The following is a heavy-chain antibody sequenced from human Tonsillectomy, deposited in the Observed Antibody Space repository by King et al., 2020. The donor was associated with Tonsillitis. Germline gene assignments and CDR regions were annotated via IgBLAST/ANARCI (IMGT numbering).Heavy chain of an antibody. J-gene: IGHJ4*02. V-gene: IGHV4-39*01. D-gene: IGHD3-22*01. CDR2: MYYSGSS. Sequence: QLQESGPGLVKPSETLSLTCTVSGGSISSSGYYWGWIRQPPGKGLEWIGSMYYSGSSYYNPSLRSRVTLSVDTSKNQFSLKRSSVTAAYTAVYYCARHVQYFYDSSGYSPGHVHYFDYWGQGTLVTVSS. CDR1: GGSISSSGYY. CDR3: ARHVQYFYDSSGYSPGHVHYFDY.